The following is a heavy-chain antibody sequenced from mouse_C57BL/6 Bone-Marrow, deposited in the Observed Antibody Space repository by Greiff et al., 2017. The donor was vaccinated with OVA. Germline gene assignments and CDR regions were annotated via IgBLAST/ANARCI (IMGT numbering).Heavy chain of an antibody. Sequence: DVKLVESGAELVKPGASVKLSCTASGFNIKDYYMHWVKQRTEQGLEWIGRIDPEDGETKYAPKFQGKATITADTSSNTAYLQLSSLTSEDTAVYYCARAYYSNYFYYAMDYWGQGTSVTVSS. V-gene: IGHV14-2*01. CDR1: GFNIKDYY. J-gene: IGHJ4*01. CDR3: ARAYYSNYFYYAMDY. D-gene: IGHD2-5*01. CDR2: IDPEDGET.